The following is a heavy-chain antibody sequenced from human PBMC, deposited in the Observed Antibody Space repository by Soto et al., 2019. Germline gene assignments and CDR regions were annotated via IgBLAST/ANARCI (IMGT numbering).Heavy chain of an antibody. V-gene: IGHV1-18*01. Sequence: QVQLVQSGDEVKKPGASVKDSCKTSGYSFTTYGISWLRQAPGQGLEWMGWISAYNGNTNYAQKLQGRVTMTTDTSTSTAYMELRSLRSDDTAVYYCASEGPAPYYYYGMDVWGQGSTVTVSS. CDR3: ASEGPAPYYYYGMDV. CDR2: ISAYNGNT. CDR1: GYSFTTYG. J-gene: IGHJ6*02.